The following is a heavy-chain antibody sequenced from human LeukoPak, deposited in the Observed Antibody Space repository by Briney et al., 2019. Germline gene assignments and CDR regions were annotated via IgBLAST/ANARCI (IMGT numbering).Heavy chain of an antibody. CDR3: ARGNGGRSDAFDI. D-gene: IGHD4-23*01. Sequence: SETLSLTCAVYGGSFSGYYWSWIRQPPGKGLEWIGEINHSGSTNYNPSLKSRVTISVDTSKNQFSLKLSSVTAADTAVYYCARGNGGRSDAFDIWGQGTMVTVSS. CDR2: INHSGST. J-gene: IGHJ3*02. CDR1: GGSFSGYY. V-gene: IGHV4-34*01.